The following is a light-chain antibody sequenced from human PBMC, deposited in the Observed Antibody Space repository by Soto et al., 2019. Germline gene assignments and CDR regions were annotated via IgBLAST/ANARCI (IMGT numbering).Light chain of an antibody. CDR2: GAS. V-gene: IGKV3-20*01. Sequence: EIVLTQSPGTLSLSPGERATLSCRASQSVSSSYLAWYQQKPGQAPRLLIYGASSRATGIPDRFSGSGSGTDFTLTISRMEPEDFAVYYCQQYGSSPPGYPFRQGTKLQIQ. CDR1: QSVSSSY. CDR3: QQYGSSPPGYP. J-gene: IGKJ2*01.